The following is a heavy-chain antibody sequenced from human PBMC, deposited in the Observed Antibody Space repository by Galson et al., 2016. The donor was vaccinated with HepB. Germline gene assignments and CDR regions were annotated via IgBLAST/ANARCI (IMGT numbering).Heavy chain of an antibody. CDR3: AQTGPPRIDADNRPWNFDL. Sequence: PALVKPTQTLTLTCTFSGFSLSTRGVGVGWIRQSPGKALEWLTVIYWDNNKRYSPSLKSRLTITKDTSKNQVVITMTNMDPVDTATYYCAQTGPPRIDADNRPWNFDLWGRGTLVTVSS. CDR1: GFSLSTRGVG. CDR2: IYWDNNK. V-gene: IGHV2-5*02. J-gene: IGHJ2*01. D-gene: IGHD1-1*01.